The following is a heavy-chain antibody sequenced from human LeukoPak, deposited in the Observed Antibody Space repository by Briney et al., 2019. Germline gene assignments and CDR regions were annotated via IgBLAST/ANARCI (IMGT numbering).Heavy chain of an antibody. D-gene: IGHD3-9*01. Sequence: SETLSLTCTASGGSISSSSYYWGWIRQPPGKGLEWIGSIYYSGSTYYNPSLKSRVTRSVDTSKNQFSLKLSSVTAADTAVYYCARHLSRDEKTFDYWGQGTLVTVSS. J-gene: IGHJ4*02. CDR3: ARHLSRDEKTFDY. V-gene: IGHV4-39*01. CDR1: GGSISSSSYY. CDR2: IYYSGST.